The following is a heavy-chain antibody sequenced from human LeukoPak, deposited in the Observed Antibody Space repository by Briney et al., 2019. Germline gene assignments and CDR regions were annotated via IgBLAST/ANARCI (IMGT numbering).Heavy chain of an antibody. CDR1: GFTFSDYY. D-gene: IGHD6-6*01. J-gene: IGHJ4*02. V-gene: IGHV3-11*04. CDR2: ISSSGSTI. CDR3: ASGYSSSSYCFDY. Sequence: GGSLRLSCAASGFTFSDYYMSWIRQAPGKGLEWVSYISSSGSTIYYADSVKGRFTISRDNAKNSLYLQMNSLRAEDTAVYYCASGYSSSSYCFDYWGQGTLVTVSS.